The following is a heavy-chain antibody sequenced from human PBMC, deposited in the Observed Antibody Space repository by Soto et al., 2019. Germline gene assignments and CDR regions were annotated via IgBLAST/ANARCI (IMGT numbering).Heavy chain of an antibody. CDR1: GGTFSSYA. J-gene: IGHJ6*02. CDR2: IIPIFGTA. CDR3: AGEIGIFYDILTGRDYYYGMDV. D-gene: IGHD3-9*01. Sequence: SVKVSCKASGGTFSSYAISWVRQAPGQGLEWMGGIIPIFGTANYAQKFQGRVTITADESTSTAYMELSSLRSEDTAVYYCAGEIGIFYDILTGRDYYYGMDVWGQGTTVTVS. V-gene: IGHV1-69*13.